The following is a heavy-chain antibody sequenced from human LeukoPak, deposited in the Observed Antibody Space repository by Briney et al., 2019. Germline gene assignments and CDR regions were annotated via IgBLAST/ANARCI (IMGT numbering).Heavy chain of an antibody. D-gene: IGHD3-22*01. CDR1: GFTFSSCA. V-gene: IGHV3-23*01. Sequence: GGSLRLSCAASGFTFSSCAMNWVRQAPGKGLEWVSGISGSGGITHYADSVRGRFTISRDNSKNTLYLQMNSLRAEDTAVYYCAKDPTDFDSSGQTYFDYWGQGTLVTVSS. CDR2: ISGSGGIT. J-gene: IGHJ4*02. CDR3: AKDPTDFDSSGQTYFDY.